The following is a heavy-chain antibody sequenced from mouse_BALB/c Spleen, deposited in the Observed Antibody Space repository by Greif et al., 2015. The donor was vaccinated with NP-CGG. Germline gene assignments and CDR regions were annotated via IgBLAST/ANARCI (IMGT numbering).Heavy chain of an antibody. J-gene: IGHJ4*01. CDR1: GFTFSDYY. Sequence: EVMLVESGGGLVKPGGSLKLSCAASGFTFSDYYMYWVRQTPEKRLEWVATISDGGSYTYYPDSVKGRFTISRDNAKNNLYLQMSSLKSEDTAMYYCARDFDEGAMDYWGQGTSVTVSS. CDR2: ISDGGSYT. CDR3: ARDFDEGAMDY. V-gene: IGHV5-4*02. D-gene: IGHD2-3*01.